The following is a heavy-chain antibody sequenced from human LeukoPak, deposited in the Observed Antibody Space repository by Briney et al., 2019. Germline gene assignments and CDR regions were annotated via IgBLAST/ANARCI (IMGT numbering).Heavy chain of an antibody. V-gene: IGHV4-39*01. J-gene: IGHJ4*02. CDR1: GGSISSTNYY. CDR2: INYSGTT. CDR3: ARPDYGGYIYLRY. Sequence: SETLSLTCTVSGGSISSTNYYWGWIRQPPGKGLEWIGSINYSGTTQYNPSLKSRVTISVDTSKNQFSLKVSSVTAADTAVYYCARPDYGGYIYLRYWGQGTLVSVSS. D-gene: IGHD4-17*01.